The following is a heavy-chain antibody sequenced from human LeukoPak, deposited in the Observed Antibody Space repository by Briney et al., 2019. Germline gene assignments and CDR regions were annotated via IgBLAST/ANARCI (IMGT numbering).Heavy chain of an antibody. Sequence: SETLSLTCAVYGGSFSGYYWSWIRQPPGKGLEWIGEINHSGSTNYNPSLKSRVTISVDTSKNQFSLKLSSVTAADTAVYYCARVPRRITIFGVVIAQPYYMDVWGKGTTVTVSS. J-gene: IGHJ6*03. CDR2: INHSGST. D-gene: IGHD3-3*01. V-gene: IGHV4-34*01. CDR3: ARVPRRITIFGVVIAQPYYMDV. CDR1: GGSFSGYY.